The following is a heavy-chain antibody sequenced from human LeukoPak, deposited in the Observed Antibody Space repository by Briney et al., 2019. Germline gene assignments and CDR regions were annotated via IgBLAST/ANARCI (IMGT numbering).Heavy chain of an antibody. Sequence: ASVKVSCKASGYTFTSYGISWVRQAPGQGLEWMGWISAYNGNTNYAQKLQGIVTMTTDTSTSTAYMELRSLRSDDTAVYYCAREFPYYCGGDCYSTVGFDYWGQGTLVTVSS. CDR2: ISAYNGNT. D-gene: IGHD2-21*01. CDR3: AREFPYYCGGDCYSTVGFDY. J-gene: IGHJ4*02. CDR1: GYTFTSYG. V-gene: IGHV1-18*01.